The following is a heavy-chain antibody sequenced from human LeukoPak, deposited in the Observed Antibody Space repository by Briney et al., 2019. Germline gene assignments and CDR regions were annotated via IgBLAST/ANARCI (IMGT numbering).Heavy chain of an antibody. CDR3: ASGYYDSSGYYSFDY. Sequence: SETLSLTCTVSGGSISSYYWSWIRQPPGKGLEWIGYIYYSGSTKYNPSLKSRVTISVDTSKNQFSLKLSSVTAADTAVYYCASGYYDSSGYYSFDYWGQGTLVTVSS. CDR1: GGSISSYY. CDR2: IYYSGST. D-gene: IGHD3-22*01. J-gene: IGHJ4*02. V-gene: IGHV4-59*01.